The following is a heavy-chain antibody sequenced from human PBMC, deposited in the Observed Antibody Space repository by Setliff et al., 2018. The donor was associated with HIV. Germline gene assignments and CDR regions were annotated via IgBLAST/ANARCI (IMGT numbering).Heavy chain of an antibody. CDR2: IYYSGST. V-gene: IGHV4-39*07. Sequence: PSETLSLTCDVSGGSISSDSYYWAWIRQPPGKGLEWIGTIYYSGSTHYNPSLKSRLTISVDMSKNQLSLKLSSVTAADTAVYYCARAGSSGDHYYYYYMDVWGKGTTVTVSS. CDR3: ARAGSSGDHYYYYYMDV. J-gene: IGHJ6*03. D-gene: IGHD6-25*01. CDR1: GGSISSDSYY.